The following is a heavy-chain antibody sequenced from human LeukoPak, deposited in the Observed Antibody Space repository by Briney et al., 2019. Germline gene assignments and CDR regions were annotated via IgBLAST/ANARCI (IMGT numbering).Heavy chain of an antibody. Sequence: RGESLKISCKGSGYSFTSYWIGWVRQMPGKGLEWMGIIYPGDSDTRYSPSFQGQVTISADKSISTAYLQWSSLKASDTAMYYCARGDHCSGGSCYSPWFDPWRQGTLVTVSS. D-gene: IGHD2-15*01. CDR2: IYPGDSDT. J-gene: IGHJ5*02. CDR1: GYSFTSYW. CDR3: ARGDHCSGGSCYSPWFDP. V-gene: IGHV5-51*01.